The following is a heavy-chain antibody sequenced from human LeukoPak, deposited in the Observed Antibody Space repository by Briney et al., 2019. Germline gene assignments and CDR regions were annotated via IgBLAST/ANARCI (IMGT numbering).Heavy chain of an antibody. Sequence: SETLSLTCTVSGDSISSSSYYWGWIRQPPGEGLEWIGSIYYSGSTYYNPSLKSRVTISVDTSKNQFSLKLSSVTAADTAVYYCARVVPNDNWGQGTLVTVSS. V-gene: IGHV4-39*07. CDR2: IYYSGST. CDR3: ARVVPNDN. J-gene: IGHJ4*02. CDR1: GDSISSSSYY.